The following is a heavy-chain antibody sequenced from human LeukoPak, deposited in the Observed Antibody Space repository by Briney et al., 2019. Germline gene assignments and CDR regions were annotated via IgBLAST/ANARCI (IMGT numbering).Heavy chain of an antibody. J-gene: IGHJ4*02. CDR2: INHSGST. D-gene: IGHD3-22*01. Sequence: PSETLSLTCAVYGGSFSGYYWSWIRQPPGKGLEWIGEINHSGSTNYNPSLKSRVTISVDTSKNQFSLKLSSVTAADTAVYYCARVDRGYDSSALDYWGQGTLVTVSS. CDR1: GGSFSGYY. V-gene: IGHV4-34*01. CDR3: ARVDRGYDSSALDY.